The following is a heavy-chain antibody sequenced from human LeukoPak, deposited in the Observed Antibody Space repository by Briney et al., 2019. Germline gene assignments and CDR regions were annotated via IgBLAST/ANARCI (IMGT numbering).Heavy chain of an antibody. V-gene: IGHV3-23*01. Sequence: GGSLRLSCAASRFTFNNYAMTWVRQAPGKGLEWVSAIDGNGISTYYADSVKGRFSISRDNSKNALYLQMNSLRAEDTAVYYCAKAREWFGESNNWFDPWGQGTLVTVSS. D-gene: IGHD3-10*01. CDR1: RFTFNNYA. CDR3: AKAREWFGESNNWFDP. J-gene: IGHJ5*02. CDR2: IDGNGIST.